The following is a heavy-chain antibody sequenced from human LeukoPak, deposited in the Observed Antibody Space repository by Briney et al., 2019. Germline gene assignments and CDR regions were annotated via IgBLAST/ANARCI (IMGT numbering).Heavy chain of an antibody. CDR1: GGSISSYY. CDR3: AGQYYYDGSGYQFFDY. V-gene: IGHV4-59*08. Sequence: SETLSLTCTVSGGSISSYYWSWIRQPPGKGLEWIGYIYYSGSANYNPSLKSRVTISVDTSKNQFSLKLSSVTAADTAVYYCAGQYYYDGSGYQFFDYWGQGTLVTVSS. D-gene: IGHD3-22*01. CDR2: IYYSGSA. J-gene: IGHJ4*02.